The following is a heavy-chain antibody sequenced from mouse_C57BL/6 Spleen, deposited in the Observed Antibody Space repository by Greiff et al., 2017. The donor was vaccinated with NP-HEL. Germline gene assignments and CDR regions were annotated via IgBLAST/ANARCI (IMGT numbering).Heavy chain of an antibody. Sequence: VQLQQPGAELVKPGASVKLSCKASGYTFTSYRMHWVKQRPGQGLEWIGMIHPNSGSTNYNEKFKSKATLTVDKSSSTAYMQLSSLTSEDSAVYYCARSEGYSLAYWGQGTLVTVSA. CDR3: ARSEGYSLAY. V-gene: IGHV1-64*01. CDR2: IHPNSGST. CDR1: GYTFTSYR. J-gene: IGHJ3*01. D-gene: IGHD2-3*01.